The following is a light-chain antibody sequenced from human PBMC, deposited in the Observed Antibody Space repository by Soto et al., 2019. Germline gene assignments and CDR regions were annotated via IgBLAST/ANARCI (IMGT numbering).Light chain of an antibody. CDR3: SSYKSSSTLYV. CDR1: SSDVGGYNY. V-gene: IGLV2-14*01. CDR2: EVS. J-gene: IGLJ1*01. Sequence: QSVLTQPASLSGSPGQSITISCTGTSSDVGGYNYVSWYQQHPGKAPKLMIYEVSNRPSGVSNRFSGSKSGNTASLTISGLQAEDEADYYCSSYKSSSTLYVFGTGTKVTVL.